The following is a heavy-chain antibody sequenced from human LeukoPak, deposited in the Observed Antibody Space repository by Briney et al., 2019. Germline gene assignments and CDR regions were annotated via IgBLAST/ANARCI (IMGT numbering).Heavy chain of an antibody. CDR2: ISSSGSTI. CDR1: GFTFSSYE. J-gene: IGHJ5*02. V-gene: IGHV3-48*03. CDR3: ARDSGSLGGVDP. D-gene: IGHD1-26*01. Sequence: GGSLRLSCAASGFTFSSYEMNWVRQAPGKGLEWVSYISSSGSTIYYADSVKGRFTISRDNAKNSLYLQMNSLRAEDTAVYYCARDSGSLGGVDPWGQGTLVTVSS.